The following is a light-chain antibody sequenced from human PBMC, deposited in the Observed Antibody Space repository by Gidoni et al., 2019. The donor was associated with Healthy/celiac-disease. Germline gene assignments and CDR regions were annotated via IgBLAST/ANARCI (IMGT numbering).Light chain of an antibody. CDR1: QSVSSN. CDR3: QQYNNWPPLT. J-gene: IGKJ4*01. CDR2: GAS. V-gene: IGKV3-15*01. Sequence: ELVMTLSPATLSVSPGERATLSCRTSQSVSSNLAWYQQKPGQAPRLLSYGASTRATGIPARFSGSGSGTVFTLTISSLQSEDFAVYYCQQYNNWPPLTFGEGTKVEIK.